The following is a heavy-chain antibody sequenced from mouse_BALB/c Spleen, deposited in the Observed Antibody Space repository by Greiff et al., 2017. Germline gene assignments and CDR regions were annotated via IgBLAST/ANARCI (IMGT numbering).Heavy chain of an antibody. CDR3: ATYRYDGYAMDY. J-gene: IGHJ4*01. D-gene: IGHD2-14*01. V-gene: IGHV5-17*02. CDR1: GFTFSSFG. Sequence: EVQGVESGGGLVQPGGSRKLSCAASGFTFSSFGMHWVRQAPEKGLEWVAYISSGSSTIYYADTVKGRFTISRDNPKNTLFLQMTSLRSEDTAMYYCATYRYDGYAMDYWGQGTSVTVSS. CDR2: ISSGSSTI.